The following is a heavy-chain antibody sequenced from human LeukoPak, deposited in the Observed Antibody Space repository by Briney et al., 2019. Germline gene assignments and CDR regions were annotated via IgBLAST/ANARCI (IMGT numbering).Heavy chain of an antibody. V-gene: IGHV3-33*01. J-gene: IGHJ4*02. CDR2: IWYDGSNK. CDR3: ARGSSIAAPGGYYFDY. Sequence: PGRSLRLSCAASGFTFSSYGMHWVRQAPGKGLEWVAVIWYDGSNKYYADSVKGRFTISRDNSKNTLYLHMNSLRAEDTAVYYCARGSSIAAPGGYYFDYWGQGTLVTVSS. CDR1: GFTFSSYG. D-gene: IGHD6-6*01.